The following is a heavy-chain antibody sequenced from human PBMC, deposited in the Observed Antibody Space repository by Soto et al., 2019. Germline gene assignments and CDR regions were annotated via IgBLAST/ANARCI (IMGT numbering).Heavy chain of an antibody. J-gene: IGHJ6*03. CDR3: ARLRVYSSSWYGMVKPDYYYYYYMDV. Sequence: SETLSLTCTFPGNSITSYYWSWIPQPPGKGLEWIGYIYYSGSTNYNPSLKSRVTISVDTSKNQFSLKLSSVTAADTAVYYCARLRVYSSSWYGMVKPDYYYYYYMDVWGKGTTVTVS. V-gene: IGHV4-59*08. D-gene: IGHD6-13*01. CDR2: IYYSGST. CDR1: GNSITSYY.